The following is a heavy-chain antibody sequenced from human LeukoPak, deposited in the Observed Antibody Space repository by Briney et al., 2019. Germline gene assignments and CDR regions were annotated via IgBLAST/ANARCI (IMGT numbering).Heavy chain of an antibody. J-gene: IGHJ4*02. D-gene: IGHD3-22*01. CDR2: ISYSGST. Sequence: SETLSLTCTVSGASISSTGYYWGWIRQPPRKGLEWIGSISYSGSTYYNPSLKSRVTISVDTSKNQFSVKLTSVTAADTALYYCAGYYHDSSGYLGCGQGTLVTVSS. CDR3: AGYYHDSSGYLG. V-gene: IGHV4-39*01. CDR1: GASISSTGYY.